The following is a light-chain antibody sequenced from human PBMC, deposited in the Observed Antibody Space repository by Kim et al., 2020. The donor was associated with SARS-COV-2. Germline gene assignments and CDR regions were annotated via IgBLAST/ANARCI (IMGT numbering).Light chain of an antibody. CDR1: QSVSSSY. Sequence: GERATLSSRPSQSVSSSYLAWYQQKPGQAPGLIINGASSRATGMPVRFSGSGSGTDFTLTISRLEPEDFAVYYGQQYGSSPGLTFGGGTKVDSK. CDR3: QQYGSSPGLT. V-gene: IGKV3-20*01. J-gene: IGKJ4*01. CDR2: GAS.